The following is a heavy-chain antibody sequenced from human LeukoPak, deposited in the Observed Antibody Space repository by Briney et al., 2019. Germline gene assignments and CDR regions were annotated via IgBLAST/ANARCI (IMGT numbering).Heavy chain of an antibody. J-gene: IGHJ4*02. D-gene: IGHD1-14*01. CDR1: GFTFSSYA. CDR3: ARDLTSDTGDY. V-gene: IGHV3-30-3*01. CDR2: ISYDGSNK. Sequence: EGSLRLSCAASGFTFSSYAMHWVRQAPGKGLEWVAVISYDGSNKYYADSVKGRFTISRDNSKNTLYLQMNSLRAEDTAVYYCARDLTSDTGDYWGQGTLVTVSS.